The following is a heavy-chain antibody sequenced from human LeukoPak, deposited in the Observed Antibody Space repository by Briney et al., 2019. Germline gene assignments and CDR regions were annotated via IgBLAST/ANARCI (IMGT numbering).Heavy chain of an antibody. J-gene: IGHJ4*02. V-gene: IGHV3-9*01. CDR3: AKDTAYSSGWPYYFDY. CDR1: GFTFDDYA. Sequence: GGSLRLSCAASGFTFDDYAMHWVRHAPGKGLEWVSGISWNSGSIGYADSVKGRFTISRDNAKNSLYLQMNSLRAEDTALYYCAKDTAYSSGWPYYFDYWGQGTLVTVSS. CDR2: ISWNSGSI. D-gene: IGHD6-19*01.